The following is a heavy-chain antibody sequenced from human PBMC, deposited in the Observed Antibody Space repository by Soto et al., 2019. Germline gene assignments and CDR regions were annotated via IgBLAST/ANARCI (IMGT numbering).Heavy chain of an antibody. D-gene: IGHD2-15*01. CDR1: GFSLSNARMG. CDR3: ARISGYCSGGSCYQFDY. V-gene: IGHV2-26*01. CDR2: IFSNDQK. J-gene: IGHJ4*02. Sequence: QVTLKESGPVLVKPTETLTLTCTVSGFSLSNARMGVTWIRQPPGKALEWLAHIFSNDQKSYSTSLKSRLTLSKDTSKSQVVLTMTNMDPVDTATYYCARISGYCSGGSCYQFDYWGQGTLVTVSS.